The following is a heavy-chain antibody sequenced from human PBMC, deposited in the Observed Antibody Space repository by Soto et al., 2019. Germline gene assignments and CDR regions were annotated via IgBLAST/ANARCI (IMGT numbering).Heavy chain of an antibody. CDR2: ISSSSSYI. Sequence: GGSLRLSCAASGFTFSSYSMNWVRQAPGKGLEWVSSISSSSSYIYYADSVKGRFTISRDNAKNSLYLQMNSLRAEDTAVYYCARESSYYYDSSGYSEFDYRGQRTPVTISS. J-gene: IGHJ4*02. CDR3: ARESSYYYDSSGYSEFDY. V-gene: IGHV3-21*01. D-gene: IGHD3-22*01. CDR1: GFTFSSYS.